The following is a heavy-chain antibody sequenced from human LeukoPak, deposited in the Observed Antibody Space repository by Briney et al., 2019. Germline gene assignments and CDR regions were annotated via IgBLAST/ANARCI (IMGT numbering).Heavy chain of an antibody. CDR3: PRAAALDYYYYYGMDV. Sequence: SETLSLTCAVYGGSFSGYYWSWIRQPPGKGLEWIGEINHSGSTNYNPSLKSRVTISVDTSKNQFSLKLSSVTAADTAVYYCPRAAALDYYYYYGMDVWGQGTTVTVSS. D-gene: IGHD2-15*01. CDR1: GGSFSGYY. V-gene: IGHV4-34*01. CDR2: INHSGST. J-gene: IGHJ6*02.